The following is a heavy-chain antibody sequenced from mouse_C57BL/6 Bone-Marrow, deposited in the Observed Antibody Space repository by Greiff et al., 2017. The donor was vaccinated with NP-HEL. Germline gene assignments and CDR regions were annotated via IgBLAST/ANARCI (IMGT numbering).Heavy chain of an antibody. D-gene: IGHD2-5*01. CDR3: ARIGSNYEKCAY. V-gene: IGHV14-2*01. CDR1: GFNIKDYY. Sequence: VQLQQSGAELVKPGASVKLSCTASGFNIKDYYMHWVKQRTEQGLEWIGRIDPEDGETKYAPKFQGKATITADTSSNTAYLQLSSLTSEDTAVYYCARIGSNYEKCAYWGQGTLVTVSA. CDR2: IDPEDGET. J-gene: IGHJ3*01.